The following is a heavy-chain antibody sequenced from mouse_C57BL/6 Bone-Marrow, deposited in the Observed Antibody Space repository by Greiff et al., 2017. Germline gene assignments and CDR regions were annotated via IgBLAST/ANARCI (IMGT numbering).Heavy chain of an antibody. CDR1: GYTFTSYW. V-gene: IGHV1-69*01. Sequence: QVQLQQPGAELVMPGASVKLSCKASGYTFTSYWMHWVKQRPGQGLEWIGEIDPSDSYTNYNQKFKGKSTLTVDQSSSTAYMQLSSLTSEDSAVYYWARRGGNYAFAYWGHGTLVSVSA. J-gene: IGHJ3*01. CDR2: IDPSDSYT. CDR3: ARRGGNYAFAY. D-gene: IGHD2-1*01.